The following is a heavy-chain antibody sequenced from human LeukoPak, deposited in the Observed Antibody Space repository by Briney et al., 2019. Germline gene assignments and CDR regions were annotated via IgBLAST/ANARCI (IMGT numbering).Heavy chain of an antibody. D-gene: IGHD2-2*01. CDR2: IYYSGST. V-gene: IGHV4-59*12. Sequence: SETLSLTCTVSGGSISSYHWSWIRQPPGKGLEWIGYIYYSGSTNYNPSLKSRVTISVDTSKNQFSLKLSSVTAADTAVYYCARDIVVPAAMSGMDVWGQGTTVTVSS. CDR3: ARDIVVPAAMSGMDV. J-gene: IGHJ6*02. CDR1: GGSISSYH.